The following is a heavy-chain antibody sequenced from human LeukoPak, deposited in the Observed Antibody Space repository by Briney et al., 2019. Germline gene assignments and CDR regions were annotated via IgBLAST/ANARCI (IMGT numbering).Heavy chain of an antibody. V-gene: IGHV3-7*01. CDR3: ARSGYGSGSYLED. CDR1: GFTFSTYW. J-gene: IGHJ4*02. D-gene: IGHD3-10*01. CDR2: IKQDGSEK. Sequence: GGSLRLSCGASGFTFSTYWMSWVRQAPGKGLEWVANIKQDGSEKYYVDSVKGRFTISRDNAKNSLYLQMNSLRAEDTAVYYCARSGYGSGSYLEDWGQGTLVTVSS.